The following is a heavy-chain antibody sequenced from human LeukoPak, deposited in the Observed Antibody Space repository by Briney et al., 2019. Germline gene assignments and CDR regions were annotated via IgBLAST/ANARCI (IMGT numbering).Heavy chain of an antibody. CDR2: IYYSGST. CDR3: ARQPPSGYYHLGAFDF. V-gene: IGHV4-59*08. CDR1: GGSISSYY. D-gene: IGHD3-22*01. Sequence: SETLPLTCTVSGGSISSYYWNWIRQPPGKGLEWIGDIYYSGSTNYNPSLKSRVTISVDTSKNQFSLKLSSVTAADTAVYYCARQPPSGYYHLGAFDFWGQGTMVTVSS. J-gene: IGHJ3*01.